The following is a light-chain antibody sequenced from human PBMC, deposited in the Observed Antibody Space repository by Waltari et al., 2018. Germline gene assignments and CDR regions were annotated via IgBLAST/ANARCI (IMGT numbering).Light chain of an antibody. J-gene: IGKJ1*01. CDR2: WAS. CDR1: QSVLYSSNNKNY. CDR3: QQYYSTPWT. V-gene: IGKV4-1*01. Sequence: DIVMTQSPDSLAVSLGERATINCKSSQSVLYSSNNKNYLAWYQQKPGQPPKLLIYWASTQEAGVPDRFSGSGSETDFTLTISSLQAEDVAVYYCQQYYSTPWTFGQGTKVEIK.